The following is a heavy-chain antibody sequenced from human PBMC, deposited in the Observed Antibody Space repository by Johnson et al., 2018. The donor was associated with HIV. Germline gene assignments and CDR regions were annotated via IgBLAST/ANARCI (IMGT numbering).Heavy chain of an antibody. Sequence: QVQLVESGGGVVQPGRSLRLSCAASGFTFSNYAMHWVRQAPGKGLEWVAVISYDGSNTYYADSVKGRFTISRDNSKNTLYLQMNSLRPEDTAVYYCARDVTTGPSGDAFDIWGQGTMVTVSS. V-gene: IGHV3-30*04. CDR2: ISYDGSNT. D-gene: IGHD1-14*01. CDR3: ARDVTTGPSGDAFDI. CDR1: GFTFSNYA. J-gene: IGHJ3*02.